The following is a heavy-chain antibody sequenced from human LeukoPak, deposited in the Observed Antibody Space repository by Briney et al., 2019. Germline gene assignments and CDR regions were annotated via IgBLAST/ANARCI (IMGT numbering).Heavy chain of an antibody. Sequence: SETLSLTCAVYGGSFSGYYWSWIRQPPGKGLEWIGEINHSGSTNYNPSLKSRVTVSVDTSKNQLSLKLSSVTAADTAVYYCARMGLIVATIYFDYWGQGTLVTVSS. CDR1: GGSFSGYY. D-gene: IGHD5-12*01. CDR3: ARMGLIVATIYFDY. CDR2: INHSGST. J-gene: IGHJ4*02. V-gene: IGHV4-34*01.